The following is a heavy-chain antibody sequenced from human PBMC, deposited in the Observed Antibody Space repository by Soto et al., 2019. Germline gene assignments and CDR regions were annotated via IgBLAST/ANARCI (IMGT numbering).Heavy chain of an antibody. V-gene: IGHV4-30-2*01. CDR3: ARLGGSGSANWFDP. CDR2: IYHSGST. J-gene: IGHJ5*02. CDR1: GGSISSGGYS. D-gene: IGHD3-10*01. Sequence: QLQLQESGSGLVKPSQTLSLTCAVSGGSISSGGYSWSWIRQPPWKGLEWIGYIYHSGSTYYNPSLKSRVTITVDRSKNQFSLKLSSVTAADTAVYYCARLGGSGSANWFDPWGQGTLVTVSS.